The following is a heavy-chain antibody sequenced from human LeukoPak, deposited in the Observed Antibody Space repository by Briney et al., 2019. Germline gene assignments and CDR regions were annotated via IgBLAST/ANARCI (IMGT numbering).Heavy chain of an antibody. J-gene: IGHJ4*02. CDR3: ARARGDILTGYSRY. D-gene: IGHD3-9*01. V-gene: IGHV1-18*01. CDR2: ISANNGNT. Sequence: ASVKVSCKASGYSFTSNVISWVRQAPGQGLEWMGWISANNGNTKYAQNLQGRVIMTTDTSTSTAYMELRSLRSDDTAVYYCARARGDILTGYSRYWGQGTLVTVSS. CDR1: GYSFTSNV.